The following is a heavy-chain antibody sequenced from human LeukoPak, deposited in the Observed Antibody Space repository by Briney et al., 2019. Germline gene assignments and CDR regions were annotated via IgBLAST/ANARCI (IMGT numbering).Heavy chain of an antibody. CDR3: ARGGRPLWFGESNFDY. V-gene: IGHV5-51*01. CDR1: GYSFSDYW. Sequence: GESLKISCKGSGYSFSDYWIGWVRQMPGKGLEWMGIIYPGDSDTRYSPSYQGQVSISADKSISTAYLQWSSLKASDTAMYYCARGGRPLWFGESNFDYWGQGTLVTVSS. J-gene: IGHJ4*02. D-gene: IGHD3-10*01. CDR2: IYPGDSDT.